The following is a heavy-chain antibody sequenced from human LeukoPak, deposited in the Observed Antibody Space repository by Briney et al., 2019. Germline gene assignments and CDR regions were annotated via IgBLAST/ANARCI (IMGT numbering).Heavy chain of an antibody. CDR3: ARDGYDSSGYSLYYYYYYGMDV. J-gene: IGHJ6*02. CDR1: GYTFTSYG. V-gene: IGHV1-18*01. Sequence: ASVKASCKASGYTFTSYGISWVRQAPGQGLEWMGWISAYNGNTNYAQKLQGRVTMTTDTSTSTAYMELRSLRSDDTAVYYCARDGYDSSGYSLYYYYYYGMDVWGQGTTVTVSS. CDR2: ISAYNGNT. D-gene: IGHD3-22*01.